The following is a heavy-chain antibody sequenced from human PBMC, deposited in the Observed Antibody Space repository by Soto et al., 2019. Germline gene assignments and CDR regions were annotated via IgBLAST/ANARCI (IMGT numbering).Heavy chain of an antibody. CDR2: XYYSGXT. V-gene: IGHV4-59*08. J-gene: IGHJ4*03. CDR3: ARLGGYYQAFDQ. D-gene: IGHD3-22*01. CDR1: CGSINSYY. Sequence: XXTLSLTCTVSCGSINSYYGGWFRQPPGKGLEWIGYXYYSGXTPYNHYLKSXXTISVDTXXNQFYLKLTSVTAADTAVYYCARLGGYYQAFDQWGQGTMVTVSS.